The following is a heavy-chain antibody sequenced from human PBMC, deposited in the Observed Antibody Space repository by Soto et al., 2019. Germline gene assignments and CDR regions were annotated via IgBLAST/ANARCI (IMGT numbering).Heavy chain of an antibody. CDR1: GFTFSSYS. D-gene: IGHD3-3*01. CDR3: ARDGRYADDMRRSYLEWLSYFDY. Sequence: GGSLRLSCAASGFTFSSYSMNWVRQAPGKGLEWVSSISSSSSYIYYADSVKGRFTISRDNAKNSLYLQMNSLRAEDTAVYYCARDGRYADDMRRSYLEWLSYFDYWGQGTLVTVSS. V-gene: IGHV3-21*01. CDR2: ISSSSSYI. J-gene: IGHJ4*02.